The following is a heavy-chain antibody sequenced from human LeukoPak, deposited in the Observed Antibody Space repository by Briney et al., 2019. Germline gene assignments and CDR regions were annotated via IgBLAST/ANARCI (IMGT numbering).Heavy chain of an antibody. CDR3: ARHDCSGGSCSFDY. CDR1: GFTFSDYY. D-gene: IGHD2-15*01. V-gene: IGHV3-11*04. CDR2: ISSSGSTI. Sequence: GGSLRLSCAASGFTFSDYYMSWIRQAPGKGLERVSYISSSGSTIYYADSVKGRFTISRDNAKNLLYLQMNSLRAEDTAVYYCARHDCSGGSCSFDYWGQGTLVTVTS. J-gene: IGHJ4*02.